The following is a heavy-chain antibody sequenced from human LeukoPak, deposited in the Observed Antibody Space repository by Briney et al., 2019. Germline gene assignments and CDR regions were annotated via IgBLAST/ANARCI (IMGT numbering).Heavy chain of an antibody. V-gene: IGHV3-23*01. CDR1: GFTFSSNA. J-gene: IGHJ4*02. CDR2: ISGSGGST. CDR3: ARGGYNYVPYYFDY. D-gene: IGHD5-24*01. Sequence: GGSLRLSCAASGFTFSSNAVSWVRQAPGKGLEWVSGISGSGGSTYYADSVNGRFTISRDNSKNTLYLQMNSLRAEDTAVYYCARGGYNYVPYYFDYWGQGTLVTVSS.